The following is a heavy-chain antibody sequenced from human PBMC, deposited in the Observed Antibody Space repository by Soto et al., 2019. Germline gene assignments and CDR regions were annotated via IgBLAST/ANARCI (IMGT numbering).Heavy chain of an antibody. CDR1: GDSISSSNYY. D-gene: IGHD2-8*01. CDR3: ASRRMDFDD. V-gene: IGHV4-39*01. Sequence: PSETLSLTCTVSGDSISSSNYYWGWIRQPPGKGLEWIASIYHSGSTFYNTSLKRRVTMSLQTSNNQFSLELSSVTAADTAVYFCASRRMDFDDWGRGIPVTASS. J-gene: IGHJ4*02. CDR2: IYHSGST.